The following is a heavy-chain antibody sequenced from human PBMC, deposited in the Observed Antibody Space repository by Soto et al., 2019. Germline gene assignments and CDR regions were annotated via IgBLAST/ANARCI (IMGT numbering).Heavy chain of an antibody. V-gene: IGHV1-18*01. CDR3: ARVDEGGGYDVGTFDY. CDR2: ISAYNGNT. J-gene: IGHJ4*02. Sequence: QVQLVQSGAEVKKPGASVKVSCKASGYTFTSYGISWVRQAPGQGLEWMGWISAYNGNTNYAQKLQGRVTMTTDTSTSTADMELRSLRSDDTAVYYCARVDEGGGYDVGTFDYWGQGTLVTVSS. CDR1: GYTFTSYG. D-gene: IGHD5-12*01.